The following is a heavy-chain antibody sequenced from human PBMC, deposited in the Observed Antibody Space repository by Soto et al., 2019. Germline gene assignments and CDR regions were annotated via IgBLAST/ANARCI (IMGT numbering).Heavy chain of an antibody. CDR3: ARLPFLEWLLSVYFDY. CDR1: GGSISSSSYY. CDR2: IYYSGST. V-gene: IGHV4-39*01. Sequence: SEPLSLTCTVSGGSISSSSYYWGWIRQPPGKGLEWIGSIYYSGSTYYNPSLKSRVTISVDTSKNQFSLKLSSVTAADTAVYYCARLPFLEWLLSVYFDYWGQGTLVTVSS. J-gene: IGHJ4*02. D-gene: IGHD3-3*01.